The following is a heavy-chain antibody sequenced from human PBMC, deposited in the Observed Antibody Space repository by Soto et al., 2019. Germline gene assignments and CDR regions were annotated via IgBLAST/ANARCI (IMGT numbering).Heavy chain of an antibody. V-gene: IGHV4-34*01. J-gene: IGHJ6*02. CDR2: INHSGST. D-gene: IGHD7-27*01. CDR3: ARGPINWGYYYYYYGMDV. CDR1: GGSFSGYY. Sequence: PSETLSLTCAFYGGSFSGYYWSWIRQPPGKGLEWIGEINHSGSTNYNPSLKSRVIISVDTSKNQFSLKLSSVTAADTAVYYCARGPINWGYYYYYYGMDVWGQGTTVTVSS.